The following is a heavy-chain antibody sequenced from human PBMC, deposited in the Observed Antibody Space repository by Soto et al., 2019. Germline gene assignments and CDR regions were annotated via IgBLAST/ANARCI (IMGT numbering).Heavy chain of an antibody. CDR1: GGSFSGYY. CDR3: GRGLWESHCVDASDI. V-gene: IGHV4-34*01. D-gene: IGHD1-26*01. J-gene: IGHJ3*02. Sequence: SEALSLTCAVYGGSFSGYYWSWIRQPPGKGLEWIGEINHSGSTNYNPSLKSRVTISVDTSKNQFSLKLSSVTAADTAVYYCGRGLWESHCVDASDIWGQGTMVTVSS. CDR2: INHSGST.